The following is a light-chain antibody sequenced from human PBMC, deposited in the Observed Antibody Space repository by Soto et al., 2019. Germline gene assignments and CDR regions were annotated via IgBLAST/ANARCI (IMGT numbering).Light chain of an antibody. CDR2: EVT. J-gene: IGLJ1*01. Sequence: QSALTQPASVSGSPGQTITISYTGTSSDIGGYNAVSWYQHHPGKAPKLIIYEVTHRPAGISDRFSASKSGNTASLTISGLQAEDEADYYCNSFRVNHLYVFGTGTKVTVL. V-gene: IGLV2-14*01. CDR1: SSDIGGYNA. CDR3: NSFRVNHLYV.